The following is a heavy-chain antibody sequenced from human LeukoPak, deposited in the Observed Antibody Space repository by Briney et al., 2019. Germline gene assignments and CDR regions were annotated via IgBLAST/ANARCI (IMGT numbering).Heavy chain of an antibody. J-gene: IGHJ6*03. CDR3: ASPRIPHYYYYYMDV. CDR1: GYTFTGYY. V-gene: IGHV1-2*02. Sequence: GASVKVSCKASGYTFTGYYMHWVRQAPGQGLEWMGWINPNSGGTNYAQKFQGRVTMTRDTSISTAYMELSRLRSDDTAVYYCASPRIPHYYYYYMDVWGKGTTVTVSS. CDR2: INPNSGGT.